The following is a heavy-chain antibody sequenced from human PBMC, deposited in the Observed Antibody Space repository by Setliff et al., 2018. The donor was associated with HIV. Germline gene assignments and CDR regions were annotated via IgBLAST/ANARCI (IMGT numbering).Heavy chain of an antibody. Sequence: GGSLRLSCAASGFTFSSYAMSWVRQAPGKGLEWVANIKYDGSEKYYVDSVKGRFTISRDNAKNSLHLQMNSLRAEDTSMYYCARSPIRMRYFDYWGQGALVTVSS. CDR3: ARSPIRMRYFDY. D-gene: IGHD2-8*01. J-gene: IGHJ4*02. V-gene: IGHV3-7*01. CDR2: IKYDGSEK. CDR1: GFTFSSYA.